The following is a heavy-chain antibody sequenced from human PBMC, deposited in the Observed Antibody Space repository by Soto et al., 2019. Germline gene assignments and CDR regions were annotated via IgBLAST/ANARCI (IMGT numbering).Heavy chain of an antibody. CDR1: GFTFTSSA. V-gene: IGHV1-58*02. Sequence: SVKVSCKASGFTFTSSAMQWVRQARGQRLEWIGWIVVGSGNTNYAQKFQERVTITRDMSTSTAYMELSSLRSEDTAVYYCARDPVQLERLGAFDIWGQGTMVTVSS. CDR3: ARDPVQLERLGAFDI. CDR2: IVVGSGNT. D-gene: IGHD1-1*01. J-gene: IGHJ3*02.